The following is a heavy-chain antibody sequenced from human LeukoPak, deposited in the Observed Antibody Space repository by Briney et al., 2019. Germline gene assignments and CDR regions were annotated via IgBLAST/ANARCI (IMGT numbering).Heavy chain of an antibody. V-gene: IGHV5-10-1*01. D-gene: IGHD2-2*01. CDR2: IDPSDSYT. CDR3: ASPGNLLPPLGYYGMDV. Sequence: GESLKISCKGSGYSFTSYWISWVRQMPGKGLEWMGRIDPSDSYTNYSPSFQGHVTISADKSISTAYLQWSSLKASDTAMYYCASPGNLLPPLGYYGMDVWGKGTTVTVSS. J-gene: IGHJ6*04. CDR1: GYSFTSYW.